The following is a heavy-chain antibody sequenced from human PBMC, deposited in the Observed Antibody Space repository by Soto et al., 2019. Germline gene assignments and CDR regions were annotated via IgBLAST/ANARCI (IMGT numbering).Heavy chain of an antibody. CDR2: INPNSGGT. D-gene: IGHD3-22*01. CDR3: ARGPKYYYDSSGYYNNWFDP. CDR1: GYTFTGYY. Sequence: QVQLVQSGAEVKKPGASVKVSCKASGYTFTGYYMHWVRQAPGQGLEWMGWINPNSGGTKYAQKFQGWVTMTRDTSISTAYMELSRLRSDDTAVYYCARGPKYYYDSSGYYNNWFDPWGQGTLVTVSS. J-gene: IGHJ5*02. V-gene: IGHV1-2*04.